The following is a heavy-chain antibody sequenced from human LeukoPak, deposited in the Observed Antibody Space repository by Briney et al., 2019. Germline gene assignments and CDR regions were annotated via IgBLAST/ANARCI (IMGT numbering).Heavy chain of an antibody. D-gene: IGHD3-10*01. V-gene: IGHV1-18*01. J-gene: IGHJ4*02. CDR1: GYTFASHG. CDR2: ISSYNGNT. CDR3: AREVWLRELLWLFDY. Sequence: ASVKVSCKASGYTFASHGISWVRQAPGQGLEWMGWISSYNGNTNYAQKLQGRVTMTTDTSTSTVYMELRSLRSDDTAVYYCAREVWLRELLWLFDYWGQGTLVTVSS.